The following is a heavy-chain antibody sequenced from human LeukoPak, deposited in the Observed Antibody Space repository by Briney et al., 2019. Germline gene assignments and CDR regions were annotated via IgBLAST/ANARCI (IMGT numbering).Heavy chain of an antibody. Sequence: GGSLRLSCAASGFTFSDTWMHWVRQAPGEGLVWVSRIRSDGSDTRYAESVKGRFTISRDNAKNTLYLQMNSLRAEDTAVYYCAITMVRGVISLQPRRPYYFNYWGQGALVTVSS. D-gene: IGHD3-10*01. CDR1: GFTFSDTW. V-gene: IGHV3-74*01. CDR2: IRSDGSDT. J-gene: IGHJ4*02. CDR3: AITMVRGVISLQPRRPYYFNY.